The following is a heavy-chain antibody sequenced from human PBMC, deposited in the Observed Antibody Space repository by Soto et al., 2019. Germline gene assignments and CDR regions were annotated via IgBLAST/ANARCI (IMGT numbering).Heavy chain of an antibody. J-gene: IGHJ6*02. V-gene: IGHV1-69*01. Sequence: QVQLVQSGAEIKKPGSSVKVSCRASGGTFSSYAISWVRQAPGQGLEWMGGIIPIFGTPNYAQKFQGRVTITADESTSTAYMELSSLRSEDTAVYYCARVTKSYYYYYGMDVWGQGTTVTVSS. CDR1: GGTFSSYA. CDR2: IIPIFGTP. CDR3: ARVTKSYYYYYGMDV.